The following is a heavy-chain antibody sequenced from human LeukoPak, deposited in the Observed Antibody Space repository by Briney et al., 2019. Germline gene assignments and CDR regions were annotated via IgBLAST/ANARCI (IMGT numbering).Heavy chain of an antibody. CDR1: GYTFTDYY. J-gene: IGHJ4*02. CDR2: INPKSGST. Sequence: ASVKVSCKVSGYTFTDYYLHWVRQAPGQGLEWMGWINPKSGSTHYAQKFQGRVIMTRDTSLNTAYLELTSLRSDDTAIYFCGRRVSRGWTDYWGQGTLVTASS. V-gene: IGHV1-2*02. D-gene: IGHD2-15*01. CDR3: GRRVSRGWTDY.